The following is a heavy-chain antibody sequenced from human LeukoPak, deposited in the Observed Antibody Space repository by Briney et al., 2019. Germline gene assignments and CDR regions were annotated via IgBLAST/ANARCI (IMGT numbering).Heavy chain of an antibody. D-gene: IGHD3-22*01. CDR1: GGTFSSYA. CDR2: IIPIFGTA. CDR3: ARATYYYDSSGYPPYYYYGMDV. V-gene: IGHV1-69*13. Sequence: SVKASCKASGGTFSSYAISWVRQAPGQGLEWMGGIIPIFGTANYAQKFQGRVTITADESTSTAYMELSSLRSEDTAVYYCARATYYYDSSGYPPYYYYGMDVWGQGTTVTVSS. J-gene: IGHJ6*02.